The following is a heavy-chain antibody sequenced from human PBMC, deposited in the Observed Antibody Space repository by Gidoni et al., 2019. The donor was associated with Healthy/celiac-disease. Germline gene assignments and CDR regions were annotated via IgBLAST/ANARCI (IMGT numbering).Heavy chain of an antibody. CDR3: AAARWLQFGPFDY. CDR1: GGSISSSNW. CDR2: LYHSGST. Sequence: QVQLQESGPGLVKPSGTLSLTCAVSGGSISSSNWWSWVRQPPGKGLEWVGELYHSGSTNYNPSLKSRVTISVDKSKNQFSLKLSSVTAADTAVYYCAAARWLQFGPFDYWGQGTLVTVSS. D-gene: IGHD5-12*01. J-gene: IGHJ4*02. V-gene: IGHV4-4*02.